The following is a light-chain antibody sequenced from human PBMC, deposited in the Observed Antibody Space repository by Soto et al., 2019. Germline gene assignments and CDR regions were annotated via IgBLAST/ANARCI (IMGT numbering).Light chain of an antibody. V-gene: IGKV3-20*01. CDR3: QQYGSSIT. CDR2: GAS. J-gene: IGKJ5*01. Sequence: EIVLTQSPGTLSLSPGERATLSCRASQSVSSSYLAWYQQKPGQAPRLLIHGASSRATGIPDRFSGSGSGTDFTLTISRLEPEDFAVYYCQQYGSSITFGQGTRL. CDR1: QSVSSSY.